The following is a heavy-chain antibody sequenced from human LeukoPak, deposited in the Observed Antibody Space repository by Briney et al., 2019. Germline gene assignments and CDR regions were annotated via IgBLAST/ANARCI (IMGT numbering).Heavy chain of an antibody. CDR3: ARGWGMDV. V-gene: IGHV3-7*01. CDR2: IKPDGGEK. J-gene: IGHJ6*02. D-gene: IGHD2-15*01. Sequence: GGSLRLSCAASGFTLSNFWMNWVRQAPGKGLEWVANIKPDGGEKYYVDSVKGRFTISRDNARNSLYLQMSSLRAEDTTVYYCARGWGMDVWGQGTSVTVPS. CDR1: GFTLSNFW.